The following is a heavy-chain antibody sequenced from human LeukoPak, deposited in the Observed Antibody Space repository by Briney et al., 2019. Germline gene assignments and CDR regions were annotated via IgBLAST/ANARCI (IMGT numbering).Heavy chain of an antibody. Sequence: GGSLRLSCAASGFTFSSYSMNWVRQAPGKGLEWVSYISSSSTIYYADSVKGRFTISRDNAKNSLYLQMNSLRAEDTAVYYCARVFMVRGVFYFDYWGQGTLVTVSS. J-gene: IGHJ4*02. CDR3: ARVFMVRGVFYFDY. D-gene: IGHD3-10*01. V-gene: IGHV3-48*04. CDR2: ISSSSTI. CDR1: GFTFSSYS.